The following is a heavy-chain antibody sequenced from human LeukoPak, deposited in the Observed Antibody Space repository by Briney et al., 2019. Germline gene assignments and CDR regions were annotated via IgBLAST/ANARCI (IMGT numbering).Heavy chain of an antibody. V-gene: IGHV3-23*01. D-gene: IGHD3-10*01. J-gene: IGHJ4*02. CDR2: ISGSGGYT. CDR3: AKGAFERFGEPSDY. Sequence: PGGSLRLSCAASGFTFTSYAMSWVRQAPGKGLEWVSCISGSGGYTYYPDSVKGRFTISRDNSKNTLYLQMSSLRAEDTAVYYCAKGAFERFGEPSDYWGQGTLVTVSS. CDR1: GFTFTSYA.